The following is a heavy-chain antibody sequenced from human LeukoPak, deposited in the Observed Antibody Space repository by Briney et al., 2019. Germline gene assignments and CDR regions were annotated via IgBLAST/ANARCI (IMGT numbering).Heavy chain of an antibody. CDR1: GFTFSSYA. D-gene: IGHD4-23*01. CDR2: ISSSADST. Sequence: PGGSLRLSCEASGFTFSSYAMSWVRQAPGKGLAWVSVISSSADSTYYADSVKGRFTISRDNSKNTLFLQMNSLRAEDTAVYYYAVPLKKYTYGGNFDYWGQGILVTVSS. CDR3: AVPLKKYTYGGNFDY. V-gene: IGHV3-23*01. J-gene: IGHJ4*02.